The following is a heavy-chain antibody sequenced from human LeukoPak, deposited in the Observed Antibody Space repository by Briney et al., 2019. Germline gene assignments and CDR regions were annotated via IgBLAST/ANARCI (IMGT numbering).Heavy chain of an antibody. CDR1: GGSFSGYY. D-gene: IGHD4-23*01. J-gene: IGHJ6*02. Sequence: SETLSLTCGVYGGSFSGYYWSWIRQPPGKGLEWIGEINHSGSTNYNPSLKSRVTMSVDTSRNQFSLKLSSVTAADTAVYYCARERDYGGYYGMDVWGQGTTVTVSS. CDR3: ARERDYGGYYGMDV. CDR2: INHSGST. V-gene: IGHV4-34*01.